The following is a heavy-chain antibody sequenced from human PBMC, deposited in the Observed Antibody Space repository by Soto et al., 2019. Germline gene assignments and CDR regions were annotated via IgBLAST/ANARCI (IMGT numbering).Heavy chain of an antibody. CDR1: GFTVSSNY. J-gene: IGHJ6*02. CDR3: ARGITGTPDGMDV. Sequence: EVQLVESGGGLIQPGGSLRLSCAASGFTVSSNYMSWVRQAPGKGLEWVSVIYSGGSTYYADSVKGRFTISRDNSKNTLYLQMNSLRAEDTAVYYCARGITGTPDGMDVWGQGTTVTVSS. V-gene: IGHV3-53*01. D-gene: IGHD1-20*01. CDR2: IYSGGST.